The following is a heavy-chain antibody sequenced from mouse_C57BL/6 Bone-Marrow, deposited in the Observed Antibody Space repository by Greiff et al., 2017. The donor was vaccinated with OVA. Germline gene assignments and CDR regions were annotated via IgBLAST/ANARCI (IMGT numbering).Heavy chain of an antibody. Sequence: QVQLQQSGPELVKPGASVKISCKASGYAFSSSWMNWVKQRPGKGLEWIGRIYPGDGDTNYNGKFKGKATLTADKSSSTAYMQLSSLTSEDSAVYFCARGGYGSLAYWGQGTLVTVSA. CDR2: IYPGDGDT. CDR1: GYAFSSSW. V-gene: IGHV1-82*01. J-gene: IGHJ3*01. D-gene: IGHD1-1*01. CDR3: ARGGYGSLAY.